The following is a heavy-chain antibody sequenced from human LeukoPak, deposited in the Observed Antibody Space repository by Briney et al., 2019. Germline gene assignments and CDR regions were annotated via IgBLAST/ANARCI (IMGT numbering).Heavy chain of an antibody. D-gene: IGHD3-10*01. CDR1: GGSISSSSYY. CDR2: IYYSGST. J-gene: IGHJ6*03. V-gene: IGHV4-39*07. CDR3: ARDVLLWFGELLTPFHPRDMDV. Sequence: PSETLSLTCTVSGGSISSSSYYWGWIRQPPGKGLEWIGSIYYSGSTYYNPSLKSRVTISVDTSKNQFSLKLSSVTAADTAVYYCARDVLLWFGELLTPFHPRDMDVWGKGTTVTVSS.